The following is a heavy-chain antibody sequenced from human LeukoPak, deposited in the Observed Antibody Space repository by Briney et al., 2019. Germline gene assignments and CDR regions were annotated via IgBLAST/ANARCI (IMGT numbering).Heavy chain of an antibody. D-gene: IGHD1-26*01. J-gene: IGHJ4*02. CDR1: GFTFSSYG. CDR2: IWYDGSNK. CDR3: ASSSGSPRGFGY. Sequence: GRSLRLSCAASGFTFSSYGMHWVRQAPGKGLEWVAVIWYDGSNKYYADSVKGRFTISRDNSKNTLYLHMNSLRAEDTAVYSCASSSGSPRGFGYWGQGTLVTVSS. V-gene: IGHV3-33*01.